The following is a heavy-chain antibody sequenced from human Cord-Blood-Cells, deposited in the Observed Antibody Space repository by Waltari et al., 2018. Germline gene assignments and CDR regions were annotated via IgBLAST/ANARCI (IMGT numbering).Heavy chain of an antibody. J-gene: IGHJ3*02. CDR2: IIPIVGTA. D-gene: IGHD3-16*01. V-gene: IGHV1-69*12. Sequence: QVQLVQSGAEGKKPGSSVKVSCKASGGTFSSYAISWVRQAPGQVLEWMGGIIPIVGTANYAQKFQGRVTITADESTSTAYMELSSLRSEDTAVYYCARSAGGPFDAFDIWGQGTMVTVSS. CDR1: GGTFSSYA. CDR3: ARSAGGPFDAFDI.